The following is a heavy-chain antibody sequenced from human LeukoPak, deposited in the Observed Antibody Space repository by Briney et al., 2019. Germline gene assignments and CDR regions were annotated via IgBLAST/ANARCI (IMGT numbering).Heavy chain of an antibody. CDR1: GASIRSNY. CDR2: IYSSGST. J-gene: IGHJ4*02. D-gene: IGHD3-22*01. V-gene: IGHV4-4*07. CDR3: ARGPMTYYYGSSASPPRLNYYFDS. Sequence: SETLSLTCTVSGASIRSNYWSWIRQPAGQGLEWIGLIYSSGSTNHNPSLNSRVTMSLDTSKNQFSLKLTSVTAADTAVYYCARGPMTYYYGSSASPPRLNYYFDSWGLGTLVTVSS.